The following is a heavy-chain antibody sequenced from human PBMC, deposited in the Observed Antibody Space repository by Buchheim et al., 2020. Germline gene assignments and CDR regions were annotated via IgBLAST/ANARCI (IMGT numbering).Heavy chain of an antibody. Sequence: QVQLVESGGGVVQPGRSLRLSCAASGFTFSSYAMHWVRQAPGKGLEWVAVISYDGSNKYYADSVKGRFTISRDNSKNTLYLQMNSLRAEDTAVYYCARDRQRGYSYLRYYYYGMDVWGQGTT. D-gene: IGHD5-18*01. CDR2: ISYDGSNK. CDR3: ARDRQRGYSYLRYYYYGMDV. J-gene: IGHJ6*02. CDR1: GFTFSSYA. V-gene: IGHV3-30-3*01.